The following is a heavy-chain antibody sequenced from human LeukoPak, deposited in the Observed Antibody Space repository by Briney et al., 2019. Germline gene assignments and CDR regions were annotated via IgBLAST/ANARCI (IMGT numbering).Heavy chain of an antibody. CDR1: GFTFSSYG. CDR3: AKSGARAPYYYGSGSSLYGMDV. Sequence: GGSLRLSCAASGFTFSSYGMHWVRQAPGKGLEWVAFIRYDGSNKYYADSVKGRFTISRDNSKNTLYLQMNSLRAEDTAVYYCAKSGARAPYYYGSGSSLYGMDVWGQGTTVTVSS. CDR2: IRYDGSNK. J-gene: IGHJ6*02. D-gene: IGHD3-10*01. V-gene: IGHV3-30*02.